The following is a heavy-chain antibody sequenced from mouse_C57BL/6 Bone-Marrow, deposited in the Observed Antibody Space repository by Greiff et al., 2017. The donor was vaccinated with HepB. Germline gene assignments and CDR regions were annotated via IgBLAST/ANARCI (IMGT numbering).Heavy chain of an antibody. V-gene: IGHV1-72*01. J-gene: IGHJ2*01. CDR3: ARVLSYYYDSSRVFDY. Sequence: QVQLQQPGAELVKPGASVKLSCKASGYTFTSYWMHWVKQRPGRGLEWIGRIDPNSGGTKYNEKFKSKATLTVDKPSSTTYMQLSSLTSEDSAVFYYARVLSYYYDSSRVFDYWGQGTTLTVSS. CDR1: GYTFTSYW. CDR2: IDPNSGGT. D-gene: IGHD1-1*01.